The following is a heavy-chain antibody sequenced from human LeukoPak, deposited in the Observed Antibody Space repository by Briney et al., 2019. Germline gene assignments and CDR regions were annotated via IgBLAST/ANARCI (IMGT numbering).Heavy chain of an antibody. CDR1: GGSISSGDYY. CDR3: ARVNIVGATYFDY. D-gene: IGHD1-26*01. J-gene: IGHJ4*02. V-gene: IGHV4-30-4*01. Sequence: SETLSLTCTVSGGSISSGDYYWSWIRQPPGKGLEWVGYIYYSGSTYYNPSLKSRVTISVDTSKNQFSLKLSSVTAADTAVYYCARVNIVGATYFDYWGQGTLVTVSS. CDR2: IYYSGST.